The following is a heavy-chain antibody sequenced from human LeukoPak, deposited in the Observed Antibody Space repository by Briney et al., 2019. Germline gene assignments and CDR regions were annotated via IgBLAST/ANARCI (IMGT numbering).Heavy chain of an antibody. J-gene: IGHJ6*03. Sequence: GGSLRLSCAASGFHFRRYGMHWVRRAPGKGLELVAVIWFDGSKEYYADSVKGRFTISRDNSKNTLYLQMNSLRAEDTAVYYCAKQVEEDYYYYMDVWGKGTTVAVFS. CDR1: GFHFRRYG. CDR2: IWFDGSKE. V-gene: IGHV3-33*06. CDR3: AKQVEEDYYYYMDV.